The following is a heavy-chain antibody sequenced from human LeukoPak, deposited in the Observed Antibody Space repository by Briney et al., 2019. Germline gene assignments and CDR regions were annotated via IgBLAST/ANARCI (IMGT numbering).Heavy chain of an antibody. J-gene: IGHJ3*02. CDR2: ISVSGGST. V-gene: IGHV3-23*01. CDR1: GFTFSSYA. Sequence: GGSLRLSCAASGFTFSSYAMSWVRQAPGKGLEWVSAISVSGGSTYYADSVKGRFTISRDNSKNTLYLQMNSLRAEDTAVYYCAKSPPYYDSSGYYETRTFDIWGQGTMVTVSS. CDR3: AKSPPYYDSSGYYETRTFDI. D-gene: IGHD3-22*01.